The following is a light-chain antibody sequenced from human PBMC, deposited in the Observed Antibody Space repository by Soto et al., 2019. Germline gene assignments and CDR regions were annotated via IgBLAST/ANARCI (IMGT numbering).Light chain of an antibody. CDR1: HTATNY. CDR2: DSS. CDR3: PQSYSTPPT. J-gene: IGKJ2*01. V-gene: IGKV1-39*01. Sequence: EIQRPQSPSSRSASAWDSVTSTSRASHTATNYLNCYLPNPGKGPKLLISDSSCLHSGVPSRFSGGGSGTDFTLTISNLQPEDFATYYCPQSYSTPPTFGQGTKVDVK.